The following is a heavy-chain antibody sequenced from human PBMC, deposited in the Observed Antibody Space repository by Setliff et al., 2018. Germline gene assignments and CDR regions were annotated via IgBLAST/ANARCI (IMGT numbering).Heavy chain of an antibody. CDR2: IYYSGTT. CDR1: GGSINLPY. D-gene: IGHD3-10*01. V-gene: IGHV4-59*11. J-gene: IGHJ4*02. CDR3: ARDRTYYGSGTYTRWFDY. Sequence: PSETLSLTCTISGGSINLPYWSWVRQPPGRGLEWIGNIYYSGTTYSNPSLKSRVTMSVDTSKNQFSLKLSSVTAADTAVYYCARDRTYYGSGTYTRWFDYWGQGTLVTVSS.